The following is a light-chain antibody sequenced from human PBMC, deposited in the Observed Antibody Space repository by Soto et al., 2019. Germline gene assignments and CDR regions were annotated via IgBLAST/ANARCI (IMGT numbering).Light chain of an antibody. J-gene: IGKJ1*01. CDR3: QQYGSSAT. Sequence: EIGLSQSPGTLSLSTGERATLSCRASQSVSNNYLAWYQQKPGQAPRLLIYGASNRATGIPDRFSGSGSGTDFTLTISRLEPEDFAVYYCQQYGSSATFGQGTKVDIK. CDR2: GAS. CDR1: QSVSNNY. V-gene: IGKV3-20*01.